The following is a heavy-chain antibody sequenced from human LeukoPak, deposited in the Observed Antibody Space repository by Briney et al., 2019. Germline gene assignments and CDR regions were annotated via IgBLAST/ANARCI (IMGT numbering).Heavy chain of an antibody. Sequence: SETLSLTCTVSGGSITSGDHYWTWIRQLPGRGLEWIGYIHYSGNTYYNPSLKSRLTISRDTSKNQFSLKLSSVTAADTAVYFCARGGPAAFFDYWGQGTLVTVSS. CDR3: ARGGPAAFFDY. CDR1: GGSITSGDHY. V-gene: IGHV4-31*03. J-gene: IGHJ4*02. CDR2: IHYSGNT. D-gene: IGHD6-13*01.